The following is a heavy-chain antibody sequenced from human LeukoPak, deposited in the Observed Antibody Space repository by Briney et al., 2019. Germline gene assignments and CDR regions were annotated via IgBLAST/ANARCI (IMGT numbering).Heavy chain of an antibody. CDR2: IYYSGST. CDR1: GGSISSSSYY. CDR3: ARHIDYDFWSGLGWFDP. J-gene: IGHJ5*02. V-gene: IGHV4-39*01. Sequence: SETLSLTCTVSGGSISSSSYYWGWIRQPPGKGLEWIGSIYYSGSTYYNPSLKSRVTISVDTSKNQFSLKLSSVTAADTAVYYCARHIDYDFWSGLGWFDPWGQGTLVTVSS. D-gene: IGHD3-3*01.